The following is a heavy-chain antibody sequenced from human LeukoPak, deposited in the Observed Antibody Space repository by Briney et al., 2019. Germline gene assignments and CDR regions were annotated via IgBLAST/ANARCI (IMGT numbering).Heavy chain of an antibody. CDR2: TYTSGST. CDR1: GGSISSGSYY. CDR3: VRDSSNYYFDY. D-gene: IGHD2-2*01. J-gene: IGHJ4*02. Sequence: SETLSLTCTVSGGSISSGSYYWSWIRQPAGKGLEWIGRTYTSGSTNYNPSLKSPVTISLDTSKNQFSLKLSSVTAADTAVYYCVRDSSNYYFDYWGQGTLVTVSS. V-gene: IGHV4-61*02.